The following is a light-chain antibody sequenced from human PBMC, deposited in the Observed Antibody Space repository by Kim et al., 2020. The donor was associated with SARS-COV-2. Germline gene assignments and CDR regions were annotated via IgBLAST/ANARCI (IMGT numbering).Light chain of an antibody. V-gene: IGLV3-9*01. CDR3: QVWDSSDWV. CDR1: NIGSKN. Sequence: SYELTQPLSVSVALGQTARITCGGNNIGSKNVHWYQQKPGQAPVLVIYRDSNRPSGIPERFFGSNSGNTATLTISRAQAGDEADYYCQVWDSSDWVFGGG. J-gene: IGLJ3*02. CDR2: RDS.